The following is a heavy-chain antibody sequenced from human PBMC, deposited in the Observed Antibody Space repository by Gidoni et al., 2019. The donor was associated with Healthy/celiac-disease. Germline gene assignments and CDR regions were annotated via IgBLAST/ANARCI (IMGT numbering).Heavy chain of an antibody. CDR2: INSDGSST. V-gene: IGHV3-74*01. J-gene: IGHJ4*02. CDR1: GFTFSSYW. D-gene: IGHD3-3*01. Sequence: EVQLVESGGGLVQPGGSLRLSCAASGFTFSSYWMHWVRQAPGKGLVWVSRINSDGSSTSYADSVKGRFTISRDNAKNTLYLQMNSLRAEDTAVYYCARGYDFWSGYYHFDYWGQGTLVTVSS. CDR3: ARGYDFWSGYYHFDY.